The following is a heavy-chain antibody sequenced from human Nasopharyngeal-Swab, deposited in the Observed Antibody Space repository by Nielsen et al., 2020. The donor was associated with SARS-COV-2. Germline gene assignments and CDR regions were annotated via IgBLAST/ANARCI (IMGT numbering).Heavy chain of an antibody. D-gene: IGHD2-2*01. CDR3: AKDISPVVPYGMDV. CDR2: INSDGSST. V-gene: IGHV3-74*01. Sequence: WIRQPPGKGLVWVSRINSDGSSTSYADSVKGRFTISRDNAKNTLYLQMNSLRAEDTALYYCAKDISPVVPYGMDVWGQGTTVTVSS. J-gene: IGHJ6*02.